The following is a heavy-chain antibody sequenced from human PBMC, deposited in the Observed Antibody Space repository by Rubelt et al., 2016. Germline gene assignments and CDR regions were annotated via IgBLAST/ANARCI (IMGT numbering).Heavy chain of an antibody. Sequence: QVQLQQWGAGLLKPSETLSLTCAVYGGSFSGYYWSWIRQPPGKVLAWIGEINHSGSTNYNPSLKSRVTISVDPSKNQFSLKRRSGTDADTAVYHCAGSRYNWNYGAFDIWGQGTMVTVSS. CDR2: INHSGST. CDR3: AGSRYNWNYGAFDI. V-gene: IGHV4-34*01. CDR1: GGSFSGYY. D-gene: IGHD1-7*01. J-gene: IGHJ3*02.